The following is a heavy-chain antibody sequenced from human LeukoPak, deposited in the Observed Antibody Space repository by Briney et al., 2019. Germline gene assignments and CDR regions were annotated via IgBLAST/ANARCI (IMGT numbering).Heavy chain of an antibody. CDR2: VKQDGSEK. J-gene: IGHJ4*02. V-gene: IGHV3-7*05. CDR1: GFTFSNYW. CDR3: ARGSDWAFDY. D-gene: IGHD3-9*01. Sequence: PGGSLRLSCAASGFTFSNYWMSWVRQAPGKGLEWVANVKQDGSEKYYVDSVKGRFTASRDNAKNSLYLQMNSLRAEDTAVYYCARGSDWAFDYWGQGTLVTVSS.